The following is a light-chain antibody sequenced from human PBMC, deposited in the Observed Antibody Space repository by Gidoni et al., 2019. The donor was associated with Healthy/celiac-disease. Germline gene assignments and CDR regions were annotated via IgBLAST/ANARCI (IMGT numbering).Light chain of an antibody. CDR2: DAS. V-gene: IGKV3-11*01. J-gene: IGKJ4*01. Sequence: EIVLTQSPATLSLSPGERATLSCRASQSVSSYLAWYQQKPGQAPRLLIYDASNGATGIPARFSGSGSGTDFTLTISSLEPEDFAVYYCQQRSNFTFGGXTKVEIK. CDR1: QSVSSY. CDR3: QQRSNFT.